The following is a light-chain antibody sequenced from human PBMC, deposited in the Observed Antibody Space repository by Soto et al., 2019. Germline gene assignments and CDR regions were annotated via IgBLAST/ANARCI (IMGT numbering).Light chain of an antibody. CDR3: QQYNNWPFT. V-gene: IGKV3-15*01. Sequence: EIVMTQSPVTLSVSPGERATLSCRASQSIGSDLAWYQQKPGQTHRLLIYVASTRATGIPVRISGSGSGREFALTISSLQSEDFAVYYCQQYNNWPFTFGGGTKVEVK. J-gene: IGKJ4*01. CDR1: QSIGSD. CDR2: VAS.